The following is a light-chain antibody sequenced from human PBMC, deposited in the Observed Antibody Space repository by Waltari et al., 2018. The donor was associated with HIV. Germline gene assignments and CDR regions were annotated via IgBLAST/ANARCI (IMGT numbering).Light chain of an antibody. Sequence: QSALTQPRSVSGSPGQSVTISCTGTRSDVGAYNYVSWYQQHPGKAPKRMIYDVSKRPSGVPDRFSGSKSGNTASLTISGLQAEDEADYYCCSYAGSYTLRVFGGGTKLTVL. J-gene: IGLJ2*01. CDR3: CSYAGSYTLRV. CDR1: RSDVGAYNY. V-gene: IGLV2-11*01. CDR2: DVS.